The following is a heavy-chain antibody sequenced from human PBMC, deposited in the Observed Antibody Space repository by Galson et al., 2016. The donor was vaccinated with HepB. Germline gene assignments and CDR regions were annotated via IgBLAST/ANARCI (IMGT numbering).Heavy chain of an antibody. D-gene: IGHD6-19*01. V-gene: IGHV4-59*01. CDR2: IYYSGST. CDR1: GGSISSYY. CDR3: ARAPYSSGLYNWFDP. J-gene: IGHJ5*02. Sequence: ETLSLTCTVSGGSISSYYWNWIRQPPGKGLEWIGYIYYSGSTNYNPSLKSRVTISVDTSKNQFSLKLSSVTAADTAVYYCARAPYSSGLYNWFDPWGQGTLVTVSS.